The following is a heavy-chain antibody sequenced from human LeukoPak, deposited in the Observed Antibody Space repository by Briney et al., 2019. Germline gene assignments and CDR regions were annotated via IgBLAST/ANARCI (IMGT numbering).Heavy chain of an antibody. V-gene: IGHV4-34*01. CDR3: ARGRFAAAGPWWFDP. J-gene: IGHJ5*02. D-gene: IGHD6-13*01. Sequence: SETLSLTCAVYGGSFSGYYWSWLRQPPGKGLEWIGSIYYSGSTYYNPSLKSRVTISVDTSKNHFSLKLSSVTAADTAVYYCARGRFAAAGPWWFDPWGQGTLVTVSS. CDR2: IYYSGST. CDR1: GGSFSGYY.